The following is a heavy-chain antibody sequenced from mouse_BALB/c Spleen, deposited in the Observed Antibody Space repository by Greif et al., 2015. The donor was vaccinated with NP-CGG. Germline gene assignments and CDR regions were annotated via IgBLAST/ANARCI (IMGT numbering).Heavy chain of an antibody. V-gene: IGHV5-17*02. CDR1: GFTFSSFG. J-gene: IGHJ4*01. Sequence: EVQGVESGGGLVQPGGSRKLSCAASGFTFSSFGMHWVRQAPEKGLEWVAYISSGSSTIYYADTVKGRFTISRDNPKNTLFLQMTSLRSEDTAMYYCARGDYEAMDYWGQGTSVTVSS. CDR3: ARGDYEAMDY. CDR2: ISSGSSTI.